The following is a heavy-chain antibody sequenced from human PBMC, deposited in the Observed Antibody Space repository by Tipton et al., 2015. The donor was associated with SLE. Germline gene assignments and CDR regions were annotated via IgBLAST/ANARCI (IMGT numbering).Heavy chain of an antibody. CDR2: ISGSAMST. D-gene: IGHD3-10*01. V-gene: IGHV3-23*01. CDR1: GFTFSSYA. J-gene: IGHJ4*02. CDR3: ARGGSSRPFDY. Sequence: SLRLSCAASGFTFSSYAMSWVRQAAGKGLEWVSGISGSAMSTYYADSVEGRFTISRDNSKDTLFLQINSLRAEDTALYYCARGGSSRPFDYWGQGTVVTVSS.